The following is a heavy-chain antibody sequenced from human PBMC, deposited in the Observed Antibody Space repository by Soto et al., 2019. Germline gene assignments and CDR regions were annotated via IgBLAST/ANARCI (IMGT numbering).Heavy chain of an antibody. V-gene: IGHV3-74*01. Sequence: PGGSLRLSCEAAGFTFSSYWMYWVRQAPGKGLVWVSRTNSDGIDTSYADSVKGRFTISRDNAKNTLYLKMTSLRAEDTAVSYCARDRGWSVFDSWGQGTLVPVSS. CDR2: TNSDGIDT. D-gene: IGHD6-19*01. J-gene: IGHJ4*02. CDR3: ARDRGWSVFDS. CDR1: GFTFSSYW.